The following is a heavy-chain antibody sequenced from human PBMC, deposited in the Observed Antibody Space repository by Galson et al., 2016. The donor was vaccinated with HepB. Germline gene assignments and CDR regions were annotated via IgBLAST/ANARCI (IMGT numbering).Heavy chain of an antibody. CDR2: IWHDGSNK. D-gene: IGHD5-18*01. CDR3: ARGEEEAAMEPFDY. Sequence: SLRLSCAASGFTFSSYGMHWVRQAPGKGLEWVALIWHDGSNKYYVDSVKGRFTISRDNSKDTLYLQMDSLRAKDTAVYYCARGEEEAAMEPFDYWGQGTLVTVSS. CDR1: GFTFSSYG. V-gene: IGHV3-33*01. J-gene: IGHJ4*02.